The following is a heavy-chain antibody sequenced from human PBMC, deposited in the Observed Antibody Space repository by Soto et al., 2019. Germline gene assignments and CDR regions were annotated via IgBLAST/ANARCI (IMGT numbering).Heavy chain of an antibody. CDR1: GGTFSSYA. D-gene: IGHD2-21*02. CDR3: ARDPLAYCGGDGAEDYYYGMDV. Sequence: QVQLVQSGAEVKKPGSSVKVSCKASGGTFSSYAISWVRQAPGQGLEWMGGIIPIFGTANYAQKFQGRVTITADESTSTADMELSSLRSEDTAVYYCARDPLAYCGGDGAEDYYYGMDVWGQGTTVTVSS. CDR2: IIPIFGTA. V-gene: IGHV1-69*01. J-gene: IGHJ6*02.